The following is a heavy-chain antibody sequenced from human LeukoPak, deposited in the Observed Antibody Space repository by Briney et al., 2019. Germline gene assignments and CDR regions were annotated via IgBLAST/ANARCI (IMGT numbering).Heavy chain of an antibody. V-gene: IGHV6-1*01. Sequence: KISQTLSLTCVISGDSVSGTSAGWNWIRQSPSRGLEWLGRTYYTSTWYNDYAVSVRSRILITPDTSKNQLSLQLNSVTPDDTAVYYCTRGWLQSGFGYWGQGTLVTVSS. CDR1: GDSVSGTSAG. CDR3: TRGWLQSGFGY. CDR2: TYYTSTWYN. D-gene: IGHD5-24*01. J-gene: IGHJ4*02.